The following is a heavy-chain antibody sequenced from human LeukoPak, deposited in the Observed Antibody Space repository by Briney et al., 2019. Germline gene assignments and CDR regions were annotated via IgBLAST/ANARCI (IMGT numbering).Heavy chain of an antibody. CDR1: GFTFSSDW. J-gene: IGHJ4*02. CDR3: ARSHWNYDY. Sequence: GGSLRLSCAASGFTFSSDWMHWVRHAAGKGLEGVSRINGDESSPNYADSVKGRFTISRDNAKDTLYLQMNSLRAEDTAVYFCARSHWNYDYWGQGTLVTVSS. V-gene: IGHV3-74*01. D-gene: IGHD1-7*01. CDR2: INGDESSP.